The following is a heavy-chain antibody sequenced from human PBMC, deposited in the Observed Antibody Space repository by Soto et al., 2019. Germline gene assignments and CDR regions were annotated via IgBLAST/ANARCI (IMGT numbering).Heavy chain of an antibody. V-gene: IGHV4-34*01. D-gene: IGHD3-9*01. CDR2: INHSGGT. CDR1: GGSFGGYY. Sequence: SETLSLTCAVYGGSFGGYYWSWIRQPPGKGLEWIGEINHSGGTNYNPSLKSRVTISVDTSKNQFSLKLSSVTAADTAVYYCATSYYDILTGSAFDYWGQGTLVTVSS. CDR3: ATSYYDILTGSAFDY. J-gene: IGHJ4*02.